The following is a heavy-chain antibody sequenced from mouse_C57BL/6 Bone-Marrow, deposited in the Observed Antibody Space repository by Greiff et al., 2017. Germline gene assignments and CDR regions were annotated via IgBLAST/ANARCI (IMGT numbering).Heavy chain of an antibody. CDR2: ISSGSSTI. V-gene: IGHV5-17*01. CDR3: ARQGTFGY. Sequence: EVMLVESGGGLVQPGGSLKLSCADSGFTFSDYGMHWVRQAPQKGLEWVAYISSGSSTIYYADTLKGRFTISRDNAKNTLFLQMTSMRSEDTVMFYCARQGTFGYWGQGTTLTVSS. CDR1: GFTFSDYG. J-gene: IGHJ2*01.